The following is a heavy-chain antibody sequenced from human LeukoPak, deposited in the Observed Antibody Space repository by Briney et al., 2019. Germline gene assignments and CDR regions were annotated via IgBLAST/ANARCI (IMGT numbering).Heavy chain of an antibody. CDR1: GGSISSSSYY. D-gene: IGHD5-18*01. V-gene: IGHV4-39*07. J-gene: IGHJ4*02. Sequence: PSETLSLTCTVSGGSISSSSYYWGWIRQPPGKGLEWIGCIYYSGSTYYNPSLKSRVTISVDTSKNQFSLKLSSVTAADTAVYYFARDGRIQLWPYFDYWGQGTLVTVSS. CDR2: IYYSGST. CDR3: ARDGRIQLWPYFDY.